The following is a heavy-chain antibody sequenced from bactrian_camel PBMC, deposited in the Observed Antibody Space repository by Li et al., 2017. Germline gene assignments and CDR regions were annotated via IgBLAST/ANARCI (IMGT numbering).Heavy chain of an antibody. CDR2: HCTMGGNT. Sequence: VESGGGSVQAGGSLRLSCAASGYTYSSYCMGWFRQAPGKEREGVAVHCTMGGNTYYADSVKGRFTISRDDNENTLYLQLNSLKGEDTAMYYCAKIRNGWSAYVGMDYWGKGTQVTVS. J-gene: IGHJ7*01. CDR1: GYTYSSYC. D-gene: IGHD1*01. V-gene: IGHV3S1*01.